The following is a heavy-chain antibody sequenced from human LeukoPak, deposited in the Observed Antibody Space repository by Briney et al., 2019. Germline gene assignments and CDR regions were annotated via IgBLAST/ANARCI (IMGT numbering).Heavy chain of an antibody. Sequence: GGSLRLSCAASGFIFSDYWMHWVRQAPGKGLVWVSRINSDGSSTSHADSVKGRFTISRDNAKNTLYLQMNSLRAEDTAVYYCARVQRAAAAIPGGSYNWFDPWGQGTLVTVSP. CDR3: ARVQRAAAAIPGGSYNWFDP. CDR1: GFIFSDYW. D-gene: IGHD6-13*01. V-gene: IGHV3-74*01. J-gene: IGHJ5*02. CDR2: INSDGSST.